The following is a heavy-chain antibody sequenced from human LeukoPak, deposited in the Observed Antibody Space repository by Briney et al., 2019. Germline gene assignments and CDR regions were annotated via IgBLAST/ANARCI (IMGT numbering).Heavy chain of an antibody. Sequence: GSLRLSCAASGFTFSSYSMNWVRQAPGKGLEWIGNIYHSGTPYYNPSLKSRVTLSVDRSKNQFSLKMTSVTAADTAVYYCARDNIPVAGTGLSWFDPWGQGTLVTVSS. CDR1: GFTFSSYSM. CDR3: ARDNIPVAGTGLSWFDP. J-gene: IGHJ5*02. V-gene: IGHV4-4*02. CDR2: IYHSGTP. D-gene: IGHD6-13*01.